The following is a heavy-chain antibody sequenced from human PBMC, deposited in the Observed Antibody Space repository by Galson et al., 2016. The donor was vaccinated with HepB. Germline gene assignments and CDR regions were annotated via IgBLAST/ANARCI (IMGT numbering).Heavy chain of an antibody. Sequence: SLRLSCAASGFTFSSYAMSWVRQAPGKGLEWVSAMSGSGASTFYADSVKGRFTISRDNSKNTLYLQMNSLRAEDTAVYYCAKGENWNYGVWWYFDLWGRDTLVTVSS. CDR2: MSGSGAST. CDR3: AKGENWNYGVWWYFDL. D-gene: IGHD1-7*01. CDR1: GFTFSSYA. V-gene: IGHV3-23*01. J-gene: IGHJ2*01.